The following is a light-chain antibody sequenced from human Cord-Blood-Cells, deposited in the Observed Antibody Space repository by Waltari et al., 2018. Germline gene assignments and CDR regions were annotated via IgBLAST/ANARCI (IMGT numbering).Light chain of an antibody. Sequence: DIQMTQPPSSLFASVGDRVPITCRASQSISSYLNWYQQKPGKAPKLLIYAASSLQSGVPSRFSGSGSGTDFTLTISSLQPEDFATYYCQQSYSTPWTFGQGTKVEIK. CDR1: QSISSY. V-gene: IGKV1-39*01. J-gene: IGKJ1*01. CDR3: QQSYSTPWT. CDR2: AAS.